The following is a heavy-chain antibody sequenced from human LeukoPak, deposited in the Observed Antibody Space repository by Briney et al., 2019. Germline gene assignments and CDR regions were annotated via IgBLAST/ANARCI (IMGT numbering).Heavy chain of an antibody. Sequence: GRSLRLSCAASGFTFDDYAMHWVRQAPGKGLEWVSGISWNSGSIGYADSVKGRFTISRGNAKNSLYLQMNSLRAEDTALYYCAKDYSSLSYYYYGMDVWGQGTTVTVSS. CDR1: GFTFDDYA. CDR3: AKDYSSLSYYYYGMDV. J-gene: IGHJ6*02. V-gene: IGHV3-9*01. D-gene: IGHD6-13*01. CDR2: ISWNSGSI.